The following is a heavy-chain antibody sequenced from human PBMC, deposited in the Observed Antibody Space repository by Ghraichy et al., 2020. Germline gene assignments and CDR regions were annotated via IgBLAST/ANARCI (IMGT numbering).Heavy chain of an antibody. Sequence: ASVKVSCKASGYTFTGYYMHWVRQAPGQGLEWMGWINPNSGGTNYAQKFQGRVTMTRDTSISTAYMELSRLRSDDTAVYYCARVGTDSGYDYSFYYYGMDVWGQGTTVTVSS. V-gene: IGHV1-2*02. J-gene: IGHJ6*02. CDR3: ARVGTDSGYDYSFYYYGMDV. CDR2: INPNSGGT. CDR1: GYTFTGYY. D-gene: IGHD5-12*01.